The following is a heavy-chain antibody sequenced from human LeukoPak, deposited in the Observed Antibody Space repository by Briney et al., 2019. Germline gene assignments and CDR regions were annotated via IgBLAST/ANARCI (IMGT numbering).Heavy chain of an antibody. Sequence: SETLSLTCAVYGGSFSGYYWSWIRQPAGKGLEWIGRIYTSGSTNYNPSLKSRVTMSVDTSKNQFSLKLSSVTAADTAVYYCAGAPLGYYDSSGYFLSYWGQGTLVTVSS. J-gene: IGHJ4*02. CDR1: GGSFSGYY. CDR2: IYTSGST. D-gene: IGHD3-22*01. V-gene: IGHV4-59*10. CDR3: AGAPLGYYDSSGYFLSY.